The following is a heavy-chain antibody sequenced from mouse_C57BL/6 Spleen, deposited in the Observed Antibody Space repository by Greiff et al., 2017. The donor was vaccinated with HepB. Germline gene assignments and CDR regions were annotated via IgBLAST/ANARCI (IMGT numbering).Heavy chain of an antibody. Sequence: VQLQQSGPELVKPGASVKISCKASGYAFSSSWMNWVKQRPGKGLEWIGRIYPGDGDTNYNGKFKGKATLTADKSSSTAYMQLSSLTSEDSAVYFCASPDSSGYRLWFAYWGQGTLVTVSA. V-gene: IGHV1-82*01. D-gene: IGHD3-2*02. CDR2: IYPGDGDT. CDR1: GYAFSSSW. CDR3: ASPDSSGYRLWFAY. J-gene: IGHJ3*01.